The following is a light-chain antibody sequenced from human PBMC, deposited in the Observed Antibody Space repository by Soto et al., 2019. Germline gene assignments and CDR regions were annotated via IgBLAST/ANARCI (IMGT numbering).Light chain of an antibody. CDR1: QSVSSY. CDR3: QPRSNWPPLFT. Sequence: EIVLTQSPATLSLSPGERATLSCRASQSVSSYLAWYQQKPGQAPRLLIYDASNRATGIPARFSGSGSGTDFTLTIGSLEPDDCAVYYCQPRSNWPPLFTFGPATKVDIK. J-gene: IGKJ3*01. V-gene: IGKV3-11*01. CDR2: DAS.